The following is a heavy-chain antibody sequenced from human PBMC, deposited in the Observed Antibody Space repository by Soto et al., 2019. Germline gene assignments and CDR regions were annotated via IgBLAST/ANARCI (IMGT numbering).Heavy chain of an antibody. V-gene: IGHV4-30-2*01. CDR1: GDYSSTSTSS. CDR3: AGMPSTSGLRFDP. Sequence: SETLSLTCSFYGDYSSTSTSSWSWIRQPPGKALALVGFNYRSGVPSYNPSLKSRVSISLDTSNNQCSLKLGSVTAADTAGYYRAGMPSTSGLRFDPWGPGTLVTVSS. CDR2: NYRSGVP. J-gene: IGHJ5*02. D-gene: IGHD6-19*01.